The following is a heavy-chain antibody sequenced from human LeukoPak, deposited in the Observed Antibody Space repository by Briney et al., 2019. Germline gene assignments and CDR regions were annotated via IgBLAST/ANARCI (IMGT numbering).Heavy chain of an antibody. CDR1: GLSFRDAW. D-gene: IGHD3-16*01. CDR2: IMDKNYGAKV. CDR3: TTDGGALKD. V-gene: IGHV3-15*07. Sequence: PGGSLRLSCAASGLSFRDAWMNWVRQAPGKGLEWVGRIMDKNYGAKVDCAAPVNGRFTISRDDSKNTMFLQMNNLRPDDTAVYYCTTDGGALKDWGQGTLVTVSP. J-gene: IGHJ4*02.